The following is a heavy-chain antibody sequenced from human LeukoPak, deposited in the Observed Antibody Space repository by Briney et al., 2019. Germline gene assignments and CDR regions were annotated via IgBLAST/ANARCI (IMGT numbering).Heavy chain of an antibody. D-gene: IGHD3-16*01. V-gene: IGHV1-18*01. CDR1: GYTFTSYG. Sequence: ASVKASCKASGYTFTSYGIAWVRQAPGQGLQWMGWISANNGDTSYSQKLQGRVTMTTDTSTNTAYMELRSLTSDDTAVYYCARDPPGLTLGSPGDYWGQGTLVIVSS. J-gene: IGHJ4*02. CDR3: ARDPPGLTLGSPGDY. CDR2: ISANNGDT.